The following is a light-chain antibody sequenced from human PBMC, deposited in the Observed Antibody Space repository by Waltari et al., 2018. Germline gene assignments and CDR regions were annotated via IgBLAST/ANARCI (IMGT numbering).Light chain of an antibody. V-gene: IGLV3-25*03. CDR1: PLPKKK. Sequence: YELTQPPPVAVSHGQTARIPGPGVPLPKKKAYGYQQKSGQAPVLVIYKDTERPSGIPERFSGSSSGTTVTLTISGVQAEDEADYYCQSSDSSNTYDIFGGGTRLTVL. CDR3: QSSDSSNTYDI. J-gene: IGLJ2*01. CDR2: KDT.